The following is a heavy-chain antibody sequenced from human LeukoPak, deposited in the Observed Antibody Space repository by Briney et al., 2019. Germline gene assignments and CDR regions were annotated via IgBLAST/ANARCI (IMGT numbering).Heavy chain of an antibody. Sequence: KPSETLSLTCAVYGGSFSGYYWSWIRQPPGKGLEWIGEINHSGSTNYSPSLKSRVTISVDTSKNQFSLKLSSVTAADTAVYYCATADDPTNNNWFDPWGQGTLVTVSS. V-gene: IGHV4-34*01. CDR1: GGSFSGYY. D-gene: IGHD1-1*01. CDR2: INHSGST. J-gene: IGHJ5*02. CDR3: ATADDPTNNNWFDP.